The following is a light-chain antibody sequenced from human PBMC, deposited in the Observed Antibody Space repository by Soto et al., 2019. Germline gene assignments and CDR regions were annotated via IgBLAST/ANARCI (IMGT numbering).Light chain of an antibody. V-gene: IGKV1-6*01. Sequence: AIQMTQSPSSLSASVGDRVTITCRASQGITNDLGWYQQKPGKAPKLLIYAASSLQSGVPSRFSGRGSGTDFTLTISSLQPEDFATYYCQQYGSSGTFGQGTKVDIK. CDR3: QQYGSSGT. CDR2: AAS. J-gene: IGKJ1*01. CDR1: QGITND.